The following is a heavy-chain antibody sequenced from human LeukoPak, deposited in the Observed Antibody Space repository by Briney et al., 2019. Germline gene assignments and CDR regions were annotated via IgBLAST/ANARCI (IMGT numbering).Heavy chain of an antibody. Sequence: ASVKVSCKASGYSFTGHYIHWVRQAPGQGPEWVGWINPNSGDTTYAQNFQGWVTMTRDTSIATAYMELSRLRPDDTAVYYCARELGSSGYYGVDYWGQGTLVTVSS. J-gene: IGHJ4*02. CDR1: GYSFTGHY. CDR3: ARELGSSGYYGVDY. CDR2: INPNSGDT. V-gene: IGHV1-2*04. D-gene: IGHD3-22*01.